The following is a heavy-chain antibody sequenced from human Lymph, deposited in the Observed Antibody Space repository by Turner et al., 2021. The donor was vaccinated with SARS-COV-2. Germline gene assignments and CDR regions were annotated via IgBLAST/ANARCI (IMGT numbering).Heavy chain of an antibody. CDR3: ARAAQLTVWFDP. D-gene: IGHD3-9*01. Sequence: QVQLVQSGAEVKKPGASVKVSCMASGYTITRYDINWVRQATGQGLEWMGWMDPNSGNTGYAQKFQGRVTMTRNTSISTAYMELSSLRSEDTAVYYCARAAQLTVWFDPWGQGTLVTVSS. CDR2: MDPNSGNT. V-gene: IGHV1-8*01. J-gene: IGHJ5*02. CDR1: GYTITRYD.